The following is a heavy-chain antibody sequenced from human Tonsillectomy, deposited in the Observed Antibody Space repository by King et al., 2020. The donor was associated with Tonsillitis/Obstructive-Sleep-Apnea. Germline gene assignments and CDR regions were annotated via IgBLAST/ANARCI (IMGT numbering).Heavy chain of an antibody. CDR3: LRTREVNFDY. Sequence: VQLVESGGGVVQPGRSLRVSCAASGFTFNTYGMHWVRQAPGKGLEWVAVIWYDGSNKYYADSVKGRFTISRDNSKNMLYLQMNSLRAEDTAVYYCLRTREVNFDYWGQGTLVTVSS. V-gene: IGHV3-33*01. D-gene: IGHD3-3*01. CDR2: IWYDGSNK. J-gene: IGHJ4*02. CDR1: GFTFNTYG.